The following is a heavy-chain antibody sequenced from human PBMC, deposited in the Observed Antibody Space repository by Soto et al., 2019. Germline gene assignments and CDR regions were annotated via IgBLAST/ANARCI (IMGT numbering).Heavy chain of an antibody. Sequence: GGSLRLSCAASGFTFSSYAMHWVRQAPGKGLEWVAVISYDGSNKYYADSVKGRFTISRDNSKNTLYLQMNSLRAEDTAVYYCARVDEYSYGHLDWGQGTLVTVSS. D-gene: IGHD5-18*01. CDR2: ISYDGSNK. J-gene: IGHJ4*02. V-gene: IGHV3-30-3*01. CDR1: GFTFSSYA. CDR3: ARVDEYSYGHLD.